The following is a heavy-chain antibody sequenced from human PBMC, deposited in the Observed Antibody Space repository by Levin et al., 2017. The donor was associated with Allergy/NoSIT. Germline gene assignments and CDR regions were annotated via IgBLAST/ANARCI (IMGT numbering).Heavy chain of an antibody. CDR2: IYSDESNT. J-gene: IGHJ6*02. V-gene: IGHV3-74*01. Sequence: HPGGSLRLSCAASGFTFNGFWMHWVRQVPGKGLVWVSRIYSDESNTAYADSVKGRFTISRDNAKNTLFLQMNSLRAEDTAVYYCARGWYYGMDVWGQGTTVTVSS. D-gene: IGHD6-19*01. CDR3: ARGWYYGMDV. CDR1: GFTFNGFW.